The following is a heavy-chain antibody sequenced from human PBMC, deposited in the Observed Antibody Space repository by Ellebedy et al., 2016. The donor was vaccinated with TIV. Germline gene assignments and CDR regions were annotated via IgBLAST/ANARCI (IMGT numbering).Heavy chain of an antibody. J-gene: IGHJ5*02. CDR1: GFTFSTHA. D-gene: IGHD1-26*01. CDR2: IGASGTTI. V-gene: IGHV3-23*01. CDR3: AKVTPPLLGATES. Sequence: GGSLRPSXPASGFTFSTHAMSWVRQAPRKGLEWVSSIGASGTTIYYADSVKGRFIISRDNSKNTLYLQMNSLRADDTAVYYCAKVTPPLLGATESWGQGTLVTVSS.